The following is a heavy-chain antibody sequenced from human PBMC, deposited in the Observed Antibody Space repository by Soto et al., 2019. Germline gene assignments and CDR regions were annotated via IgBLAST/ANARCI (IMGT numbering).Heavy chain of an antibody. Sequence: SEPLSLTCTVSGSSVSSGNHYWSWIRQPPGKGREWIGYAHFSGITTYNPSLKSRVTISVDTSRNQFSLRLSSVTAADTAVYYCARCLTLGQLPSHFSNCGQGSLVTVS. CDR3: ARCLTLGQLPSHFSN. D-gene: IGHD3-16*01. V-gene: IGHV4-61*01. CDR1: GSSVSSGNHY. CDR2: AHFSGIT. J-gene: IGHJ4*02.